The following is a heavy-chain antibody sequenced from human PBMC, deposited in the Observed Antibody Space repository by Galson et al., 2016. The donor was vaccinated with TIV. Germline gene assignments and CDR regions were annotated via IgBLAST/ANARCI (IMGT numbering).Heavy chain of an antibody. J-gene: IGHJ4*02. Sequence: SVKVSCKASGGTLSNDPITWVRQAPGQGLEWMGGIIPIAGISDNSQKFLGRVSITADVSTNTVYMELNSLRSEDTAVFYCARLTPCGGDCYYFDRWGQGTLVTVSS. D-gene: IGHD2-21*02. V-gene: IGHV1-69*10. CDR3: ARLTPCGGDCYYFDR. CDR2: IIPIAGIS. CDR1: GGTLSNDP.